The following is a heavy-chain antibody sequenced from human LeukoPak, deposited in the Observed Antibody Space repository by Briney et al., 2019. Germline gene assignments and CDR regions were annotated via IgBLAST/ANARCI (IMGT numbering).Heavy chain of an antibody. CDR2: IYYSGST. Sequence: PSETLSLTCTVSGVSISSYYWSWIRQPPGKGLEWIGYIYYSGSTNYNPSLKSRVTISVDTSKNQFSLKLSSVTAADTAVYYCARASPNYYDSSGFDYWGQGTLVTVSS. J-gene: IGHJ4*02. V-gene: IGHV4-59*01. CDR3: ARASPNYYDSSGFDY. D-gene: IGHD3-22*01. CDR1: GVSISSYY.